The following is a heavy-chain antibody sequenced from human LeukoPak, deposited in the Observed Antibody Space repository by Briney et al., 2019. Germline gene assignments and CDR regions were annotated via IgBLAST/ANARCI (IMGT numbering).Heavy chain of an antibody. J-gene: IGHJ3*02. CDR1: GGSINSHY. CDR2: VYKSGST. V-gene: IGHV4-59*11. CDR3: ATKVRGGFDI. D-gene: IGHD2-15*01. Sequence: PSETLSLTCTVSGGSINSHYCNWIRQSPGKGLEWIGYVYKSGSTNYNPSLKSRVTISVDTSKSQFSLKLNSVTAADTAIYYCATKVRGGFDIWGQGTMVTVSS.